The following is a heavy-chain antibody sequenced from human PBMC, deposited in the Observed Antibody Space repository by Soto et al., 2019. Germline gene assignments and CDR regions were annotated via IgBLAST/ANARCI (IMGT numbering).Heavy chain of an antibody. CDR1: GGPFSRGGYY. CDR2: IFYTGST. Sequence: SETLSLTCTVSGGPFSRGGYYWSWIRQHPGKGLECIGYIFYTGSTYYNPTLKSRVTMSVDTSKNQFSLKLSSVTAADTAFYYCAREGALLFGGNSDYYSTMYVWGQGTTVTVS. V-gene: IGHV4-30-4*01. D-gene: IGHD2-21*02. CDR3: AREGALLFGGNSDYYSTMYV. J-gene: IGHJ6*02.